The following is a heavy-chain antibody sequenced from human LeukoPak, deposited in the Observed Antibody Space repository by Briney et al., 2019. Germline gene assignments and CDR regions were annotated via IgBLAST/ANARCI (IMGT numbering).Heavy chain of an antibody. CDR1: GLTFSDSW. J-gene: IGHJ4*02. Sequence: GGSLRLSCAASGLTFSDSWVSWVRQTPGKGLEWVANIKHDGSEKYYVDSVKGRFTISRDNAKNSLYLQMNSLRAEDTAVYYCARTYFCFDYWGQGILVTVSA. CDR3: ARTYFCFDY. CDR2: IKHDGSEK. V-gene: IGHV3-7*05. D-gene: IGHD2-21*01.